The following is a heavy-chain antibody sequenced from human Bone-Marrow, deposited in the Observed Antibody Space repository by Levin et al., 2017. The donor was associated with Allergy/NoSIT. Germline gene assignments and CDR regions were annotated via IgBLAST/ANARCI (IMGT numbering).Heavy chain of an antibody. Sequence: SETLSLTCSISGGSISSGDYYWSWIRQLPGKGLEWIGYFYYSATVSYNPSLQSRVSISVDASKNQFSLQLYFVTVADTAVYYCARDLGDGGSLLAYWGQGALVTVSS. V-gene: IGHV4-31*03. CDR3: ARDLGDGGSLLAY. J-gene: IGHJ4*02. CDR2: FYYSATV. CDR1: GGSISSGDYY. D-gene: IGHD2-15*01.